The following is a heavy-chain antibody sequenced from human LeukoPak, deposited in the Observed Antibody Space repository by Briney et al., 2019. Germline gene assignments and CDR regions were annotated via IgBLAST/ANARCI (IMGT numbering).Heavy chain of an antibody. CDR1: GYTFTSYY. Sequence: ASVKVSCKASGYTFTSYYMHWVRQAPGQGLDWMGIINPSGGSTSYAQKFQGRVTMTRDTSTSTVYMELSSLRSEDTAVYYCARDRYYYDSSGYIRGISFDYWGQGTLVTVSS. J-gene: IGHJ4*02. CDR3: ARDRYYYDSSGYIRGISFDY. V-gene: IGHV1-46*01. D-gene: IGHD3-22*01. CDR2: INPSGGST.